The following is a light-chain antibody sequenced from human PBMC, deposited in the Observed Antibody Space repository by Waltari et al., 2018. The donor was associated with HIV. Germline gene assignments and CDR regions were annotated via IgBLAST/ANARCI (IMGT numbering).Light chain of an antibody. CDR3: QQYNNWPPIT. CDR1: QSVSTN. V-gene: IGKV3-15*01. Sequence: EIVMAQSPGTLSVSPGERATLSCRASQSVSTNLAWYQQKPGQAPKLLIYAASTRATGVPARFSGSWSGTEFTLTISSLQSEDFAVYYCQQYNNWPPITFGQGTRLEIK. J-gene: IGKJ5*01. CDR2: AAS.